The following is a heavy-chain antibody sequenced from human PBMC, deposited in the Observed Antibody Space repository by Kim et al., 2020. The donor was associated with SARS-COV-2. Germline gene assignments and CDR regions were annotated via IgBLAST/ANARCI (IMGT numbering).Heavy chain of an antibody. CDR1: GGSISSSSYY. CDR2: IYYSGST. J-gene: IGHJ4*02. CDR3: ARLYGGYSYGHDY. V-gene: IGHV4-39*01. D-gene: IGHD5-18*01. Sequence: SETLSLTCTVSGGSISSSSYYWGWIRQPPGKGLEWIGSIYYSGSTYYNPSLKSRVTISVDTSKNQFSLKLSSVTAADTAVYYCARLYGGYSYGHDYWGQGTLVTVSS.